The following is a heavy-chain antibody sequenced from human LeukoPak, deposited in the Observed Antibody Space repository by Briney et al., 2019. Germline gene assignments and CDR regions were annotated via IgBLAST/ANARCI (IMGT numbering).Heavy chain of an antibody. D-gene: IGHD2-21*01. Sequence: PGGSLRLSCAASGFTVTNNYMTWVRQAPGKGLEWVSLIFAGGDTYYADSVKGRFTISRDNSKNTLYLQMSSLRAEDTAVYYCAKEFNRGLPDYWGQGTLVTVPS. CDR3: AKEFNRGLPDY. CDR2: IFAGGDT. V-gene: IGHV3-53*05. J-gene: IGHJ4*02. CDR1: GFTVTNNY.